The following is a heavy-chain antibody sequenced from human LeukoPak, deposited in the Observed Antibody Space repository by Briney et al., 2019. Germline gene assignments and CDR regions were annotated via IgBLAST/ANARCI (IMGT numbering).Heavy chain of an antibody. D-gene: IGHD3-22*01. CDR2: FYSGGKT. CDR1: GFTVSSSY. CDR3: AREGGAYDSSGYHDY. V-gene: IGHV3-53*01. Sequence: GGSLRLSCAASGFTVSSSYMSWVRQAPGKGLEWVSVFYSGGKTYYTDSVKGRFTISRDNSKNTLYLQMNSLRAEDTAVYYCAREGGAYDSSGYHDYWGQGTLVTVSS. J-gene: IGHJ4*02.